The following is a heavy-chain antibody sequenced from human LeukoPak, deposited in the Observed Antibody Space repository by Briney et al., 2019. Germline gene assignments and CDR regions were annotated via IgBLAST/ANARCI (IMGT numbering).Heavy chain of an antibody. D-gene: IGHD2-2*01. CDR2: MNPNSGNT. CDR1: GYTFTSYD. J-gene: IGHJ6*03. V-gene: IGHV1-8*03. CDR3: ARGKGCSSTSCYYYYYYMDV. Sequence: ASVKVSCKASGYTFTSYDINWVRQATGQGLEWMGWMNPNSGNTGYAQKFQGRVTITRNTSISTAYMELSSLRSEGTAVYYCARGKGCSSTSCYYYYYYMDVWGKGTTVTVSS.